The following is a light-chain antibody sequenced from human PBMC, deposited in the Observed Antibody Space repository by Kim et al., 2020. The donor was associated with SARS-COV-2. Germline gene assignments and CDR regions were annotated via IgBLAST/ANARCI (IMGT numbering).Light chain of an antibody. CDR3: QHYGSSRFT. CDR2: GAS. J-gene: IGKJ3*01. Sequence: DIVLTQSPGTLSLSPGERATLSCRASQSVSSSYLAWYQQKPGQAPRLLIFGASNRATGITDRFSGSGSGADFTLTITRLEPEDFAVYYCQHYGSSRFTFGPGTKVDIK. V-gene: IGKV3-20*01. CDR1: QSVSSSY.